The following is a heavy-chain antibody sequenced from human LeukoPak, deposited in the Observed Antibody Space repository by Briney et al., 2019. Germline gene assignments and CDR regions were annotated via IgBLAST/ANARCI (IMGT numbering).Heavy chain of an antibody. CDR1: GFTSSSYS. CDR3: ARVIGGYGDY. Sequence: PGGSLRLSCAASGFTSSSYSMNWVRQAPGKGLGWVSSISSSSSYIYYADSVKGRFTISRDNAKNSLYLQMNSLRAEDTAVYYCARVIGGYGDYWGQGTLVTVSS. CDR2: ISSSSSYI. J-gene: IGHJ4*02. D-gene: IGHD5-12*01. V-gene: IGHV3-21*01.